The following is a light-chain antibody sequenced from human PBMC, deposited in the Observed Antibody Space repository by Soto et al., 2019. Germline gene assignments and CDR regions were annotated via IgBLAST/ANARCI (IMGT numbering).Light chain of an antibody. CDR1: RSVSNY. CDR2: DAS. Sequence: EIVLTQSPATLSLAPGESATLSCWASRSVSNYLAWYQQKPGQAPRLLIYDASSRPTDIPARFSGSGSGTDFTLTISRLEPEDFALYYCQQRSNWPITFGQGTRLEIK. CDR3: QQRSNWPIT. V-gene: IGKV3-11*01. J-gene: IGKJ5*01.